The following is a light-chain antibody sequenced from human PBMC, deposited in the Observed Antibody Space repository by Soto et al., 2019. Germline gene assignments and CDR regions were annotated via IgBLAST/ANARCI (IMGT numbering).Light chain of an antibody. J-gene: IGKJ4*01. CDR2: DAS. CDR1: QSVSSY. V-gene: IGKV3-11*01. CDR3: QQRSNWPPLT. Sequence: ELVLTQSPATLSLSPGERATLSCRASQSVSSYLAWYQQKPGQAPRLLIYDASNRATGIPARSSGSGSGTDFTLTISSLEPEDFAVYYWQQRSNWPPLTFGGGTKVEIK.